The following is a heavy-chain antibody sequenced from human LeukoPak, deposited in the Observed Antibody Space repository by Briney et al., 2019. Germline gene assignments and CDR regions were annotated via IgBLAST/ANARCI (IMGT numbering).Heavy chain of an antibody. CDR1: GGSISSDY. J-gene: IGHJ4*02. D-gene: IGHD1-26*01. CDR2: IYASGIT. CDR3: ARDRSGSYLFDY. V-gene: IGHV4-4*08. Sequence: KPSETLSLTCTVSGGSISSDYWSWIRQPPGKGLEWIGWIYASGITNYNPSLKSRVTISVDTSKNQFSLKLTSVTAADTAVYYCARDRSGSYLFDYWGQGTLVTVSS.